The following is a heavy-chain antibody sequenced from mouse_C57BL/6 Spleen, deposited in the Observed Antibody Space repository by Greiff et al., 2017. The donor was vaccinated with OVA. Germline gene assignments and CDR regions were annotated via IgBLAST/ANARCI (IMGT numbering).Heavy chain of an antibody. V-gene: IGHV1-39*01. CDR1: GYSFTDYN. CDR3: ARDYYGSSFYYAMDY. CDR2: INPNYGTT. D-gene: IGHD1-1*01. J-gene: IGHJ4*01. Sequence: EVQLVESGPELVKPGASVKISCKASGYSFTDYNMNWVKQSNGKSLEWIGVINPNYGTTSYNQKFKGKATLTVDQSSSTAYMQLNSLTSEDSAVYYCARDYYGSSFYYAMDYWGQGTSVTVSS.